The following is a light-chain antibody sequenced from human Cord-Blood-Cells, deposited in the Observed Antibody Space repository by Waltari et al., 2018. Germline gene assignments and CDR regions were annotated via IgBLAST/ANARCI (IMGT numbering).Light chain of an antibody. CDR1: QSFSSSY. J-gene: IGKJ1*01. CDR3: QQYGSSPRT. V-gene: IGKV3-20*01. CDR2: GAS. Sequence: EIVLTQSPGTLSLSPGARATLSCRASQSFSSSYLAWYQQKPVQAPRLLIYGASSRATGIPDRFSGSGSATDFTLTISRLEPEDFAVYYCQQYGSSPRTFNQGTKVEI.